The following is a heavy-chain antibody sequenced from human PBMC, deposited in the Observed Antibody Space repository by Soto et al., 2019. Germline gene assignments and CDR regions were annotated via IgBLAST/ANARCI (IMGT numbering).Heavy chain of an antibody. V-gene: IGHV1-69*01. CDR1: GGTFSSYA. D-gene: IGHD1-1*01. J-gene: IGHJ3*02. Sequence: QVQLVQSGAEVKKPGSSVKVSCKVSGGTFSSYAISCVRLAPGQWLEWMGGIIPIFGTANYAQKVQGRVTITEDEATSTAYMELRSLRSEDTAVYYCARVSRGEERDAFDIWGQGTMVTVSS. CDR2: IIPIFGTA. CDR3: ARVSRGEERDAFDI.